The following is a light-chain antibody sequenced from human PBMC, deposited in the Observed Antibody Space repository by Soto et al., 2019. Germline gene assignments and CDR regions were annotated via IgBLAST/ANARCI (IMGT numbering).Light chain of an antibody. CDR2: DVS. V-gene: IGLV2-14*03. Sequence: QSALTQPASVSASPGQSITISCTGTSSDVGAYDFVSWYQQHPGEVPKLMIFDVSSRPSGVSDRFSGSKSGNTASLTISGLQSEYEGYYYCSSYTSSSTHVFGSGTKVTVL. CDR3: SSYTSSSTHV. CDR1: SSDVGAYDF. J-gene: IGLJ1*01.